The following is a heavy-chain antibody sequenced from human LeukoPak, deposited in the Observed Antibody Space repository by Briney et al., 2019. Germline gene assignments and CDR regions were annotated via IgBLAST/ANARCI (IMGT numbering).Heavy chain of an antibody. J-gene: IGHJ6*03. CDR1: RGSTRNYY. CDR2: IYYSGST. V-gene: IGHV4-59*01. CDR3: ARVDYYSMDV. Sequence: SETLSLTCTLSRGSTRNYYWTWIPQPPGKRLEWIGYIYYSGSTNHNPSLKSRVTISVDTSKRQFSLKLSSVTAADTAVYYCARVDYYSMDVWGQGTTVTVSS.